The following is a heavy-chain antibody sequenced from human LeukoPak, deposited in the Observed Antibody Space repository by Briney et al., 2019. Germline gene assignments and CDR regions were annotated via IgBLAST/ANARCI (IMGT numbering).Heavy chain of an antibody. CDR1: GFSFRGHW. CDR2: IKPDGSDK. D-gene: IGHD5-24*01. J-gene: IGHJ3*02. Sequence: GGSLRLSCVGSGFSFRGHWVNWVRQSPGKGLEWVANIKPDGSDKYYVDSARGRFTVSRDNAKNSAFPQMNSLRAEDTAIYYCATISAQTFDIWGQGTLVSVSS. V-gene: IGHV3-7*01. CDR3: ATISAQTFDI.